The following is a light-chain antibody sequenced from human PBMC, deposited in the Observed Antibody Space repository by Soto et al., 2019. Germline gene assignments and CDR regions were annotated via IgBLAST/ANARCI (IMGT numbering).Light chain of an antibody. J-gene: IGLJ1*01. V-gene: IGLV1-40*01. CDR1: SSNIGAGYD. CDR2: VNN. CDR3: QSYDSSLSGYV. Sequence: QLVLTQPPSVSGAPGQRVTISCTGSSSNIGAGYDVHWYQQLPGTAPKLLIYVNNNRPSGVPDRFSGSTSDTSASLAITGLRAEDEADYYCQSYDSSLSGYVFGTGTKLTVL.